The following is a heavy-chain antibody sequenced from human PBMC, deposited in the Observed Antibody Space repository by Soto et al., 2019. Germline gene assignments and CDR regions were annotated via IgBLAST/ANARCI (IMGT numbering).Heavy chain of an antibody. CDR2: IYSSGST. J-gene: IGHJ4*02. Sequence: PSETLSLTCIVSGGSISSYYWSWIRQPAGRGLEWLGRIYSSGSTNYDPSLKSRVTMSVDTSKNQFSLKLSSVTAADTAVYYCARDQRQTGTSYYYFEYWGQGILVTVSS. V-gene: IGHV4-4*07. D-gene: IGHD1-7*01. CDR3: ARDQRQTGTSYYYFEY. CDR1: GGSISSYY.